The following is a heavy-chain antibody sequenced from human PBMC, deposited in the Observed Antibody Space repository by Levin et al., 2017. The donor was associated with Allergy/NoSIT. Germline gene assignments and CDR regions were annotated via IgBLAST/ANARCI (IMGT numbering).Heavy chain of an antibody. Sequence: SGPTLVKPTQTLTLTCTFSGFSLSTSGMCVSWIRQPPGKALEWLALIDWYDDKYYSASLKTRLTISKDTSKNQVVLTMTNTDPVDTANYYCARVSYYDYGGNYIGRAWFDPWGQGTLVTVSS. CDR3: ARVSYYDYGGNYIGRAWFDP. CDR2: IDWYDDK. V-gene: IGHV2-70*01. J-gene: IGHJ5*02. D-gene: IGHD4/OR15-4a*01. CDR1: GFSLSTSGMC.